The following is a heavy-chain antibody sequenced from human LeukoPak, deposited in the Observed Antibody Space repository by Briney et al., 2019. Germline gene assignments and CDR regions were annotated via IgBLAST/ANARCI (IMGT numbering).Heavy chain of an antibody. V-gene: IGHV3-48*04. CDR2: ISSSGSTI. CDR3: AREGLDRGYDY. J-gene: IGHJ4*02. CDR1: GFTFSTYA. Sequence: GGSLRLSCAASGFTFSTYALSWVRQAPGKGLEWISYISSSGSTIYYADSVKGRFTISRDNAKNSLYLQMNSLRAEDTAVYYCAREGLDRGYDYWGQGSLVTVSS. D-gene: IGHD5-12*01.